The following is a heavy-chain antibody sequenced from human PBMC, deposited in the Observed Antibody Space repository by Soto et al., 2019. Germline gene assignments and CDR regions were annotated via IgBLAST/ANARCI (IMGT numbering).Heavy chain of an antibody. J-gene: IGHJ3*02. CDR1: GYTFTSYG. D-gene: IGHD4-4*01. V-gene: IGHV1-18*01. CDR2: ISAYNGNT. CDR3: ARFCTVTTAHDTFYI. Sequence: ASVKVSCKASGYTFTSYGISWVRQAPGQGLEWMGWISAYNGNTNYAQKLQGRVTMTTDTSTSTAYMELRSLRSEDTAVYYCARFCTVTTAHDTFYICGQGTMVPGSS.